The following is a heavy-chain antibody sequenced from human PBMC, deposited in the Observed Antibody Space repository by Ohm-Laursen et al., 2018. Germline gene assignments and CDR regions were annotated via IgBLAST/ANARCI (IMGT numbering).Heavy chain of an antibody. CDR2: IYYIGST. V-gene: IGHV4-59*01. CDR1: GGSINPYY. CDR3: ARIGSFFDSSGFYYFDS. D-gene: IGHD3-22*01. J-gene: IGHJ4*02. Sequence: GTLSLTCTVSGGSINPYYWSWVRQPPGRGLEWIGYIYYIGSTDYNPSLKSRVTISLDTSKNQFFLRLSSVTAADTAVYYCARIGSFFDSSGFYYFDSWGQGTLVTVSS.